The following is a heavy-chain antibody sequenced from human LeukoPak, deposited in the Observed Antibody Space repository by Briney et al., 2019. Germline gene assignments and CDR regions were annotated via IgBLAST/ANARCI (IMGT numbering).Heavy chain of an antibody. CDR2: ISAYNGNA. CDR1: GSTFTNYG. V-gene: IGHV1-18*01. CDR3: ARGAYCGGDCSASDAFDI. J-gene: IGHJ3*02. D-gene: IGHD2-21*01. Sequence: ASMKVSCKASGSTFTNYGVSAVRQAPGQGREWMGWISAYNGNANYAQSLQGRVTMTTDTSTTTAYLALRSLRSDDTAVYSCARGAYCGGDCSASDAFDIWGQGTMVTVSS.